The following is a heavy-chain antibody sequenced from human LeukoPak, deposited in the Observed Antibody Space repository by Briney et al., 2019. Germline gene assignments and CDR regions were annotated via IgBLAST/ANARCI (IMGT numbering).Heavy chain of an antibody. Sequence: SVRVSCKASGDTFISYAISWVRQAPGQGLEWMGGIIPIFGTANYAQKFQGRVTITADESTSTAYMELSSLRSEDTAVYYCATLVPAARWFEPWGQGTLVTVSS. D-gene: IGHD2-2*01. J-gene: IGHJ5*02. CDR3: ATLVPAARWFEP. CDR1: GDTFISYA. V-gene: IGHV1-69*13. CDR2: IIPIFGTA.